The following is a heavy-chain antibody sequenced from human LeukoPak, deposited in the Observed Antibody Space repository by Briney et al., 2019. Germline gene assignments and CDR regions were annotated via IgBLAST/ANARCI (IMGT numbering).Heavy chain of an antibody. Sequence: PGGSLRLSCAAFGFTFSSYAMSWVRQAPGKGLEWVSAISGSGGSTYYADSVKGRFTISRDNSKNTLYLQMNSLRAEDTAVYYCATRGTYYYDNSGYWGFDYWGQGTLVTVSS. V-gene: IGHV3-23*01. J-gene: IGHJ4*02. CDR2: ISGSGGST. D-gene: IGHD3-22*01. CDR1: GFTFSSYA. CDR3: ATRGTYYYDNSGYWGFDY.